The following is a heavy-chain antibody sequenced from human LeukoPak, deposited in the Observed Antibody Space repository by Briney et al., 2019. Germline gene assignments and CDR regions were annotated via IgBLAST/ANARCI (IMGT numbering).Heavy chain of an antibody. CDR3: ARAPSSGWSK. CDR2: ISSSGSTI. CDR1: RFTFSSYE. V-gene: IGHV3-48*03. J-gene: IGHJ4*01. D-gene: IGHD6-19*01. Sequence: QAGGSLRLSCAASRFTFSSYEMNWVRQAPGKGLEWVSYISSSGSTIYYADSVKGRFTISRDNAKDSLYLQMNSLRAEDTAVYYCARAPSSGWSKWGQGTLVTVSS.